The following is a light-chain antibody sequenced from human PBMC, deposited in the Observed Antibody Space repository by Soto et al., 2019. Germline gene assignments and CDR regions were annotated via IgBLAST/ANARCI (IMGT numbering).Light chain of an antibody. J-gene: IGKJ5*01. CDR1: QSISSY. V-gene: IGKV1-39*01. Sequence: IQMTQSPSSLSASVGDRVTITCRASQSISSYLNWYQQKPGKAPKLLIYAASSLQSGVPSRFSGSRSGTDFTLTISSLQPEDFATYYCQQSYSTLITFGQGTRLEIK. CDR2: AAS. CDR3: QQSYSTLIT.